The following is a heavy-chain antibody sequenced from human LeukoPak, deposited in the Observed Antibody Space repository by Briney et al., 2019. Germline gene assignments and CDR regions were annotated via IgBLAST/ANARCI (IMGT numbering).Heavy chain of an antibody. D-gene: IGHD2-15*01. Sequence: GGSLRLSCAASGFTSSSYWMSWVRQAPGKGLEWVANIKQDGGEKYYVDSVKGRFTISRDNDKNSVYLQMNSLRAQDTAVYYCARDQILGYCSGGSCPPDAFDIWGQGTMVTVSS. CDR2: IKQDGGEK. CDR1: GFTSSSYW. V-gene: IGHV3-7*01. J-gene: IGHJ3*02. CDR3: ARDQILGYCSGGSCPPDAFDI.